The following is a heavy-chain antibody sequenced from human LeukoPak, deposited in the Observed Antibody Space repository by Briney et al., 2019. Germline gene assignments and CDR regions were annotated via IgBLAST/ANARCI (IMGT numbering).Heavy chain of an antibody. J-gene: IGHJ6*02. CDR2: IYYGGST. Sequence: SETLSLTCTVSVGSISTTSYYWGWIRQPPGKGLERIGSIYYGGSTYYSPSLKSRVTISLDTSKHQFSLKLSSVTAADTAVYYCARAHSIASYYYGVDVWGQGTTVTVSS. CDR1: VGSISTTSYY. CDR3: ARAHSIASYYYGVDV. V-gene: IGHV4-39*07. D-gene: IGHD2/OR15-2a*01.